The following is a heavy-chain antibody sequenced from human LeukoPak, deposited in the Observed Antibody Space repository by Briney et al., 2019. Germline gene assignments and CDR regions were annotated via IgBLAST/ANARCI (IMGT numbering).Heavy chain of an antibody. CDR1: GFMFSSHN. J-gene: IGHJ4*02. Sequence: GGSLRLSCVASGFMFSSHNMNWVRQAPGKGLEWISYLSSSGSTIYYEDSVQGRFTISRDNAKKSLYLQMDSLRAEDAAVYYCAKAPVTSCRGAFCYPFDYWGQGTLVTVSS. V-gene: IGHV3-48*01. CDR2: LSSSGSTI. D-gene: IGHD2-15*01. CDR3: AKAPVTSCRGAFCYPFDY.